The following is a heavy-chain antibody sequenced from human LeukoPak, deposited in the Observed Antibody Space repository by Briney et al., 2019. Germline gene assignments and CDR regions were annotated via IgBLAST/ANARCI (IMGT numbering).Heavy chain of an antibody. V-gene: IGHV3-23*01. Sequence: GGSLRLSCATSGFSFSRYAMSWVRQAPGKGVEGVSAMSSSDDGRYYAASVRGRFTISRDTSRSTLYLQMNSLRAEDAAVYYCAKAPVTSCRGAFCYPFDYWGQGTLVTVSS. CDR1: GFSFSRYA. D-gene: IGHD2-15*01. J-gene: IGHJ4*02. CDR2: MSSSDDGR. CDR3: AKAPVTSCRGAFCYPFDY.